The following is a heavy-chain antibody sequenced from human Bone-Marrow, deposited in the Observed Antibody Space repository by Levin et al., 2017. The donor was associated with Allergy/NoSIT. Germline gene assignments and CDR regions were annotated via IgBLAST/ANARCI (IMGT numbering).Heavy chain of an antibody. V-gene: IGHV3-74*01. D-gene: IGHD1/OR15-1a*01. J-gene: IGHJ1*01. CDR1: GFSFSPYW. CDR2: INGDGSAT. CDR3: VTFLVEHH. Sequence: GESLKISCVASGFSFSPYWMHWVRQAPGKGLVWVSHINGDGSATSYADSVKGRFTISRDNAKNTLYLQMDSLRAEDPAVYYCVTFLVEHHWGQGALVTVSS.